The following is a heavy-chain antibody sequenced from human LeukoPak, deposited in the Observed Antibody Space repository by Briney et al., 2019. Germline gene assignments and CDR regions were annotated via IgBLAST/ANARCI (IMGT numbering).Heavy chain of an antibody. J-gene: IGHJ4*02. CDR2: IYYSGST. D-gene: IGHD3-10*01. CDR3: ARANPPMVRGSNSYYFDY. Sequence: SETLSLTCTVSGGSISSYYWSWIRQPPGKGLEWIGYIYYSGSTNYNPSLKSRVTISVDTSKNQFSLKLSSVTAADTAVYYCARANPPMVRGSNSYYFDYWGQGTLVTVSS. CDR1: GGSISSYY. V-gene: IGHV4-59*01.